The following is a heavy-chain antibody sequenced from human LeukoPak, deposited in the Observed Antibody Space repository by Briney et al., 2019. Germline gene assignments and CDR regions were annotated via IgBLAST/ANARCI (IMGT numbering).Heavy chain of an antibody. CDR3: ARVGYSSSLGYYYYMDV. J-gene: IGHJ6*03. D-gene: IGHD6-13*01. V-gene: IGHV3-23*01. CDR2: ISGSGGST. Sequence: GGSLRLSCAASGFTFSSYAMSCVRQAPGKGLEWVSAISGSGGSTYYADSVKGRFTISRDNSKNTLYLQMNSLRAEDTALYYCARVGYSSSLGYYYYMDVWGKGTTVTVSS. CDR1: GFTFSSYA.